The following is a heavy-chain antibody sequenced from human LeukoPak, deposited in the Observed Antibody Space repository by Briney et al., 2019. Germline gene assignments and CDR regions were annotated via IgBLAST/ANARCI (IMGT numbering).Heavy chain of an antibody. Sequence: SETLSLTCTVSGGSISSSSYYWGWIRQPPGKGLEWIGSIYYSGSTYYNPSPKSRVTISVDTSKNQFSLKLSSVTAADTAVYYCARVGNYYDSSGYSDYWGQGTLVTVSS. J-gene: IGHJ4*02. CDR3: ARVGNYYDSSGYSDY. V-gene: IGHV4-39*01. CDR1: GGSISSSSYY. D-gene: IGHD3-22*01. CDR2: IYYSGST.